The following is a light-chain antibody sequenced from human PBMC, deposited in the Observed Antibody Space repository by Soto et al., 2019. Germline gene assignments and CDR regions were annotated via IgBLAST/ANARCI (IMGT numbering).Light chain of an antibody. Sequence: QSALTQPRSVSGSPGQSATISCTGTSNDVGIYNYVSWYQQHPDKAPQLMIYDVSNRPSGVPDRFSGSKSGNTASLTISGLQAEDEADYYCCSYAGTYTYVFGTGTKVNV. V-gene: IGLV2-11*01. CDR3: CSYAGTYTYV. J-gene: IGLJ1*01. CDR2: DVS. CDR1: SNDVGIYNY.